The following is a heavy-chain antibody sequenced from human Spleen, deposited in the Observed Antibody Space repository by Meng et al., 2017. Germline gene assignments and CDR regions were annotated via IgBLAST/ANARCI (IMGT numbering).Heavy chain of an antibody. CDR1: GDSISKKY. Sequence: SETLSLTCTVSGDSISKKYWSWIRQPPGKGLEWIGYINWSGSTRYNPSLKSRLTISVDTSKNQFSLKLSSVTAADTAVYYCARDNRVLWFGELDYYGMDVWGQGTTVTVSS. J-gene: IGHJ6*02. CDR2: INWSGST. D-gene: IGHD3-10*01. CDR3: ARDNRVLWFGELDYYGMDV. V-gene: IGHV4-59*12.